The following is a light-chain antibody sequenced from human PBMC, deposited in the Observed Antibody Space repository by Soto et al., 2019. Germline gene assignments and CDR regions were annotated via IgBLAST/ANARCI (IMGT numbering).Light chain of an antibody. J-gene: IGKJ1*01. Sequence: EVVLTQSPATMSFSPVARATLSCSASQNVRTFLDWYQQKPGQAPRLLIYGASNRATGIPARFSGSGSGTDFTLTISGLEPEDFAVYYCQQHSHWPPWKFGQGTTVDIK. CDR3: QQHSHWPPWK. V-gene: IGKV3-11*01. CDR1: QNVRTF. CDR2: GAS.